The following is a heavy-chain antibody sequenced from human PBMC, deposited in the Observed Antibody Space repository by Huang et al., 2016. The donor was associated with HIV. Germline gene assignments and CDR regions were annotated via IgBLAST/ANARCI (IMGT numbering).Heavy chain of an antibody. CDR1: GFTFSDSW. D-gene: IGHD2-15*01. J-gene: IGHJ6*03. V-gene: IGHV3-74*01. Sequence: EVQLVESGGGLVQPGGSLTLSCAASGFTFSDSWMHWVRLVPGKGLLWVARINSEGMYTNYAGSVKGRFTICRDNAKSALYLQMNSLRVEDTAVYFCARSRRGGSSLSYYYYLDVWGKGTTVTVSS. CDR2: INSEGMYT. CDR3: ARSRRGGSSLSYYYYLDV.